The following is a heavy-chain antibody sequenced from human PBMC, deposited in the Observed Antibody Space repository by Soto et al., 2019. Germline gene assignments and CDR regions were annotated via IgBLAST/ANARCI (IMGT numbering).Heavy chain of an antibody. Sequence: GGSLRLSCAASGFTFSGSAMHWVRQASGKGLEWVGRIRSKANSYATAYAASVKGRFTISRDDSKNTAYLQMNSLKTEDTAVYYCTVTGCSSTSCYEDYYYYYMDVWGKGTTVTVSS. V-gene: IGHV3-73*01. CDR1: GFTFSGSA. CDR3: TVTGCSSTSCYEDYYYYYMDV. CDR2: IRSKANSYAT. J-gene: IGHJ6*03. D-gene: IGHD2-2*01.